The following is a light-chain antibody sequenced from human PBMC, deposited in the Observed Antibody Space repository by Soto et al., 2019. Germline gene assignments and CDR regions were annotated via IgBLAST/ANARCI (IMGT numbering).Light chain of an antibody. CDR2: AAS. Sequence: DIQMTQSPSSLSASVGDRVTITCRASQSISSNLNWYQQKPGKAPKLLIYAASSLQSGVPSRFSGRGSGTDFTLTISSLQPEDFATYYCQQSYSTRLFTFGPGTKVDIK. CDR3: QQSYSTRLFT. J-gene: IGKJ3*01. CDR1: QSISSN. V-gene: IGKV1-39*01.